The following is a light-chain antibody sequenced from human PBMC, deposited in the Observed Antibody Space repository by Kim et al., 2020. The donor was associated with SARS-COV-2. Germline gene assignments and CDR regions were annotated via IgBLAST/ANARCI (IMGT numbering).Light chain of an antibody. Sequence: SPGERAPLSCRASQNIINSLAWDYQKPGQAPRLLIYGASTRAIGVPARFSGSGSGTEFTLTITSLQSEDFAIYYCQQYNDWAPLTFGGGTKVDIK. V-gene: IGKV3-15*01. CDR2: GAS. CDR3: QQYNDWAPLT. J-gene: IGKJ4*01. CDR1: QNIINS.